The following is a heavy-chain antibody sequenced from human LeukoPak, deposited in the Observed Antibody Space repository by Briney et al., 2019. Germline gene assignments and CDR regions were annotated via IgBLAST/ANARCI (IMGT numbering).Heavy chain of an antibody. CDR2: IYYSGST. V-gene: IGHV4-30-4*08. Sequence: SETLPLTCTVSGGSISSGDYYWSWIRQPPGKGLEWIGYIYYSGSTYYNPSLKSRVTISVDTSKNQFSLKLSSVTAADTAVYYCARVIVVDAFDIWGQGTMATVSS. CDR3: ARVIVVDAFDI. CDR1: GGSISSGDYY. J-gene: IGHJ3*02. D-gene: IGHD1-26*01.